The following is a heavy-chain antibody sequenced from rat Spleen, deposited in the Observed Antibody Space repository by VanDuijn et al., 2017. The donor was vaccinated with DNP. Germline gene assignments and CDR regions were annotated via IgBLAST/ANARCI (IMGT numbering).Heavy chain of an antibody. CDR1: GFTFSDCW. Sequence: EVQLVESGGDLVQPGRSLKVSCVVSGFTFSDCWMTWIRQVPGKGLEWIASISTSGGRTYYPDSVKGRFTISRNNAKNTLYLQMDSLRSEDTATYYCASHDYSYWGQGVMVTVSS. J-gene: IGHJ2*01. CDR3: ASHDYSY. CDR2: ISTSGGRT. D-gene: IGHD1-7*01. V-gene: IGHV5-31*01.